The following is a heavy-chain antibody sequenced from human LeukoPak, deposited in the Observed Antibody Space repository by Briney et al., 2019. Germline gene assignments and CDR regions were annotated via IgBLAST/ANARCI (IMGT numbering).Heavy chain of an antibody. V-gene: IGHV4-34*01. Sequence: SETLSLTCAVYGGSFSGYYWSWIRQPPGKGLEWVGEINHSGSTNYNPSLKSRVTISVDTSKNQFSLKLSSVTAADTAVYYCARGLKYYGSGSYYKKGLSDYWGQGTLVTVSS. CDR3: ARGLKYYGSGSYYKKGLSDY. CDR1: GGSFSGYY. CDR2: INHSGST. J-gene: IGHJ4*02. D-gene: IGHD3-10*01.